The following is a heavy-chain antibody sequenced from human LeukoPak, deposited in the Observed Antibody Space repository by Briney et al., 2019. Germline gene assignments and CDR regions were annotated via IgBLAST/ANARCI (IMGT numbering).Heavy chain of an antibody. CDR2: ISSSGST. D-gene: IGHD3-22*01. V-gene: IGHV4-4*07. Sequence: SETLSLTCTVSGGSISSYYWNWIRQPAGKGLEWIGRISSSGSTNYNPSLKSRVTMSVDTSKNQFSLKLSSVTAADTAVYYCASRYYYDSSTFDYWGQGTLVTVSS. J-gene: IGHJ4*02. CDR1: GGSISSYY. CDR3: ASRYYYDSSTFDY.